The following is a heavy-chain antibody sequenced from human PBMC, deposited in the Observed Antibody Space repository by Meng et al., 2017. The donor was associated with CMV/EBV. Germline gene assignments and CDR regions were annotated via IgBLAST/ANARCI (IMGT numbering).Heavy chain of an antibody. V-gene: IGHV4-30-4*08. Sequence: QRRRRGSWPRRVKPSQTLVRTCTVPWGSISSGEYYRGLIRQPPGKGLEWIGYLYYSGSTYYNPSLKSRVTISVDTSKNQFSLKLSSVTAADTAVYYCARDNRRGGVDYWGQGTLVTVSS. J-gene: IGHJ4*02. CDR3: ARDNRRGGVDY. D-gene: IGHD3-3*01. CDR1: WGSISSGEYY. CDR2: LYYSGST.